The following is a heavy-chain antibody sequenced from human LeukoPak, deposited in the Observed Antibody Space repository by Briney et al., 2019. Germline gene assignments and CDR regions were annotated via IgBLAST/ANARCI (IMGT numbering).Heavy chain of an antibody. CDR1: GGSISSHY. V-gene: IGHV4-59*11. Sequence: PSETLSLTCTVSGGSISSHYWSWIRQPPGKGLEWIGYIYYSGSTNYNPSLKSRVTISVDTSKNQFSLKLSSVTAADTAVYYCARVLAARIEYWFDPWGQGTLVTVSS. J-gene: IGHJ5*02. CDR2: IYYSGST. D-gene: IGHD6-6*01. CDR3: ARVLAARIEYWFDP.